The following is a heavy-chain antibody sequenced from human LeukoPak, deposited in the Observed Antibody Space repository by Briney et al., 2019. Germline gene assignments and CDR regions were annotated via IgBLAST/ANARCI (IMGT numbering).Heavy chain of an antibody. J-gene: IGHJ4*02. CDR3: ARDKDDYFDY. CDR1: GFTFSTYR. CDR2: ISSSSSYM. Sequence: GGSLRLSCVGTGFTFSTYRMNWVRQAPGKGLEWVSSISSSSSYMYYADSVKGRITISRDNAKNSLYLQMNSLRVEDTAVYYCARDKDDYFDYWGQGTLVTVSS. V-gene: IGHV3-21*01.